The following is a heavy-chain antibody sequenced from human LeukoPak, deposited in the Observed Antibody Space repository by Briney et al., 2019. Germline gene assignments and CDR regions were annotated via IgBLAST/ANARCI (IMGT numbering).Heavy chain of an antibody. CDR1: GYTFTSYG. Sequence: ASVKVSCKASGYTFTSYGISWVRQAPGQGLEWMGWISAYNGNTNYAQNLQGRVTMATDTSTSTAYMELRSLRSDDTAVYYCARESRVYDFWSGYPTTVDYWGQGTLVTVSS. CDR3: ARESRVYDFWSGYPTTVDY. J-gene: IGHJ4*02. D-gene: IGHD3-3*01. V-gene: IGHV1-18*01. CDR2: ISAYNGNT.